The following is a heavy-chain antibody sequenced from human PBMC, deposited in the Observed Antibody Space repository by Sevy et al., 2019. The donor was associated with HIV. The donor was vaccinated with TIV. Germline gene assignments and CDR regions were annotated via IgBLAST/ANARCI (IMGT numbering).Heavy chain of an antibody. CDR1: GFTFSSYW. Sequence: GGSLRLSCAASGFTFSSYWMNWVRQAPGKGLEWVANIKEDGSDKYYVAPVKGGSSIYRDTAQNSLYLEMNSLRAEDTAVYYWARWDVWGKGTTVTVSS. CDR2: IKEDGSDK. J-gene: IGHJ6*04. V-gene: IGHV3-7*01. CDR3: ARWDV.